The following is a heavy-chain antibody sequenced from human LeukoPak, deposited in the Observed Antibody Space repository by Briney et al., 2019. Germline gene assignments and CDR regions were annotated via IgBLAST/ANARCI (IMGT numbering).Heavy chain of an antibody. CDR3: AREVTDRAVAPPY. J-gene: IGHJ4*02. Sequence: PGGSLRLSCAASGFTFSSYGMHWVRQAPGKGLEWVSSISSSSSYIYYADSVKGRFTISRDNAKNSLYLQMNSLRAEDTAVYYCAREVTDRAVAPPYWGQGTLVTVSS. CDR2: ISSSSSYI. V-gene: IGHV3-21*01. D-gene: IGHD6-19*01. CDR1: GFTFSSYG.